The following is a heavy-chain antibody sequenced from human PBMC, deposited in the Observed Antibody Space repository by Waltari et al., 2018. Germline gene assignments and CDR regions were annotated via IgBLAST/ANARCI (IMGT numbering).Heavy chain of an antibody. J-gene: IGHJ4*02. CDR2: ISWKSGSI. CDR1: GFTFDDYA. V-gene: IGHV3-9*01. D-gene: IGHD6-13*01. CDR3: AKGAGGSSSDFDY. Sequence: EVQLVESGGGLVQPGRSLRLSCAASGFTFDDYAMPWVRQAPGKGLEWVSGISWKSGSIGYADSVKGRFTISRDNAKNSLYLQMNSLRAEDTALYYCAKGAGGSSSDFDYWGQGTLVTVAS.